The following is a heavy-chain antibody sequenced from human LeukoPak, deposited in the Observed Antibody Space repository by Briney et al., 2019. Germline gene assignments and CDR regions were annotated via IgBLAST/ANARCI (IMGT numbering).Heavy chain of an antibody. CDR3: ARDVAGFDI. CDR2: IKQDGSEK. Sequence: GGSLRLSCAAPGFTFSSYWMSWVRQAPGKGLEWVANIKQDGSEKYYVDSVKGRFTISRDNAKNSLYLQMNSLRAEDTAVYYCARDVAGFDIWGQGTMVTVSS. J-gene: IGHJ3*02. V-gene: IGHV3-7*01. D-gene: IGHD2-21*01. CDR1: GFTFSSYW.